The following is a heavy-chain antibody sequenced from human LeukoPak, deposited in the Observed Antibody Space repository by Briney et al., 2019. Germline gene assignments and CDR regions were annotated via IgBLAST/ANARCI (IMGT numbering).Heavy chain of an antibody. J-gene: IGHJ4*02. V-gene: IGHV7-4-1*02. CDR1: GYTFTSYA. D-gene: IGHD3-22*01. Sequence: ASVKVSCKASGYTFTSYAMNWVRQAPGQGLEWMGWINTNTGNPTYAQGFTGRFVFSLDTSVSTAYLQISSLKAEDTAVYYCARRYRYYYDSSGYCDYWGQGTLVTVSS. CDR2: INTNTGNP. CDR3: ARRYRYYYDSSGYCDY.